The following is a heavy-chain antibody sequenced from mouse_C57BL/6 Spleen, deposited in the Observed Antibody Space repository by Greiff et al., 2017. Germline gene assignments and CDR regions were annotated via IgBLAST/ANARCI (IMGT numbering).Heavy chain of an antibody. Sequence: QVQLQQPGAELVRPGTSVKLSCKASGYTFTSYWLHWVKQRPGQGLEWIGVIDPSDSYTNYNQKFKGKATLTVDPSSSTAYMQLSSLTSEDSAVYYCARLGPYYFDYWGQGTTLTVSS. CDR2: IDPSDSYT. V-gene: IGHV1-59*01. CDR1: GYTFTSYW. J-gene: IGHJ2*01. D-gene: IGHD4-1*01. CDR3: ARLGPYYFDY.